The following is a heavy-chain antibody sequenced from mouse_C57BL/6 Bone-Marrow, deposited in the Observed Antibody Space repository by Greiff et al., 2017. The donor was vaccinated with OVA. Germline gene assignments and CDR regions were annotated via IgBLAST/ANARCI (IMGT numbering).Heavy chain of an antibody. CDR3: TRGYSNYYAMDY. J-gene: IGHJ4*01. D-gene: IGHD2-5*01. CDR1: GYTFTDYE. CDR2: IDPETGGT. Sequence: VQLQQPGAELVRPGASVTLSCKASGYTFTDYEMHWVKQTPVHGLEWIGAIDPETGGTAYNQKFKGKATLTADKSSSTAYMELRSLTSEDSAVYYCTRGYSNYYAMDYWGQGTSVSVSS. V-gene: IGHV1-15*01.